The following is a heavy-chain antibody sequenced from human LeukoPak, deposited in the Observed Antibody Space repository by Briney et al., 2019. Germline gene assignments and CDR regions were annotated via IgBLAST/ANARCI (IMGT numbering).Heavy chain of an antibody. J-gene: IGHJ4*02. CDR1: GYTFTGYY. Sequence: ASVKVSCKASGYTFTGYYMHWVRQAPGQGLEWMGWINPNSGDTNYAQKFQGRVTMTRDTSISTAYMELSSLTSDDTAVYYCARGRFSGYGADWGQGTLVTVSS. CDR3: ARGRFSGYGAD. V-gene: IGHV1-2*02. D-gene: IGHD5-12*01. CDR2: INPNSGDT.